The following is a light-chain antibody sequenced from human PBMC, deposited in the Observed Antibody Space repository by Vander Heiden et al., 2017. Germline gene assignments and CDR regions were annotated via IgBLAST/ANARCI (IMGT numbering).Light chain of an antibody. CDR2: EGG. Sequence: PAPTQPASASGAPGQSTTIYCTGTTSDVACYSFVYGFQQDPGKAPKLMIYEGGTRPAGVSLRIAGSRSGNTASRTITGLQAEGEADYYCTSYTTTNIRVVGGGTEVTVL. CDR1: TSDVACYSF. J-gene: IGLJ3*02. CDR3: TSYTTTNIRV. V-gene: IGLV2-14*01.